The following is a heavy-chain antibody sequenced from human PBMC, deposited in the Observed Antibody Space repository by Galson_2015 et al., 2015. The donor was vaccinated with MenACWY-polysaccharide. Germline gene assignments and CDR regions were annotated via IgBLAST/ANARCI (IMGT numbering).Heavy chain of an antibody. V-gene: IGHV3-33*05. CDR2: IQYDGSKI. Sequence: LRLSCAASGIRFSGSGMHWVRQAPGKGLEWVAVIQYDGSKIVYADSVKGRFTVSRDNSKNTLYLEMNSLRAEDTAVYYCAREGSRIVFHAFDTWGQGTMVTVSS. J-gene: IGHJ3*02. D-gene: IGHD2-15*01. CDR1: GIRFSGSG. CDR3: AREGSRIVFHAFDT.